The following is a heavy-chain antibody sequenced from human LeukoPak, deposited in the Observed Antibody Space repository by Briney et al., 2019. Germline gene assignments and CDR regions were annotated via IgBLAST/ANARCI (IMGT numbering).Heavy chain of an antibody. CDR1: GGSFSGYY. V-gene: IGHV4-34*01. CDR2: INHSGST. J-gene: IGHJ4*02. D-gene: IGHD2-15*01. Sequence: PSETLSLTCAVYGGSFSGYYWSWIRQPPGKGLEWIGEINHSGSTNYNPSLKSRVTISVDTSKNQFSLKLSSVTAADTAVYYCARGRGYCSGGSCYSPYYYDSSGPYYFDYWGQGTLVTVSS. CDR3: ARGRGYCSGGSCYSPYYYDSSGPYYFDY.